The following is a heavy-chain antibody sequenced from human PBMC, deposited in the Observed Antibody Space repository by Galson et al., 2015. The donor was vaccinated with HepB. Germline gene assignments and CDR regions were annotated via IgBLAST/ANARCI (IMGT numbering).Heavy chain of an antibody. CDR2: INPNSGGT. CDR1: GYTFTGYY. D-gene: IGHD3-3*01. Sequence: SVKVSCKASGYTFTGYYMHWVRQAPGQGLEWMGWINPNSGGTNYAQKFQGWVTMTRDTSISTAYMELSRLRSDDTAVYYCARGTTIFGVVIGELDYWGQGTLVTVSS. V-gene: IGHV1-2*04. CDR3: ARGTTIFGVVIGELDY. J-gene: IGHJ4*02.